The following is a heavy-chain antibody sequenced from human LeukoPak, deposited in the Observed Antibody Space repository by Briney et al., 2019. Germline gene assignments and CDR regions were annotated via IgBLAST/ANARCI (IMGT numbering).Heavy chain of an antibody. D-gene: IGHD6-13*01. Sequence: SETLSLTCTVSGASISSYFWTWIRQPAGKGLEWIGSIYYTGSTIYNPSLQSRVTISLDMSKSQFSLSLSSVTAADTAVYYCVGDTEAGNWFDPWGQGTLVTVSS. J-gene: IGHJ5*02. V-gene: IGHV4-4*07. CDR2: IYYTGST. CDR3: VGDTEAGNWFDP. CDR1: GASISSYF.